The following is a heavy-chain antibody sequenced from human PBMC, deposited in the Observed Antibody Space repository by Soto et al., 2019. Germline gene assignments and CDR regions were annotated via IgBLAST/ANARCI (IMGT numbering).Heavy chain of an antibody. CDR3: ARDAGSWGF. CDR1: GFTFTTYS. Sequence: EVQLVESGGGLVQPGGSLRLSCAASGFTFTTYSMNWVRQAPGKGLEWVSYISSSSSTTYYADSVKGRFTISRDTAKNSLYLQINSLRDEVTAVYYCARDAGSWGFWGQGTLVTVSS. D-gene: IGHD3-10*01. V-gene: IGHV3-48*02. CDR2: ISSSSSTT. J-gene: IGHJ4*02.